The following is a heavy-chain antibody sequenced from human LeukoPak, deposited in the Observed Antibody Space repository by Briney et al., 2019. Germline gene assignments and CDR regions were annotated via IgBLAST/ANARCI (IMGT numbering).Heavy chain of an antibody. CDR3: AKDATAVPGTVYMDV. D-gene: IGHD6-13*01. Sequence: GGSLRLSCAASGFTFSDYEMNWVRQAPGKGLEGLSHISISGTTIHYADSVKGRFTISRDNAKNSVYLQITSLRAEDTALYYCAKDATAVPGTVYMDVWGKGTTVTISS. CDR2: ISISGTTI. V-gene: IGHV3-48*03. CDR1: GFTFSDYE. J-gene: IGHJ6*03.